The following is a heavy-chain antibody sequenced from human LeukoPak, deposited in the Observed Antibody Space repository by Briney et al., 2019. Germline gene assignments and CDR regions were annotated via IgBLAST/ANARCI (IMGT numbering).Heavy chain of an antibody. CDR2: IKQDGSEK. D-gene: IGHD3-22*01. Sequence: PGGSLRLSCAASGFTFSSYWMSWVRQAPGKGLEWVANIKQDGSEKYYVDSVKGRFTISRDNAKNSLYLQMNSLRAEDTAVYYCATDSYYYDSSGYSPAFDYWGQGTLVTVSS. J-gene: IGHJ4*02. CDR1: GFTFSSYW. CDR3: ATDSYYYDSSGYSPAFDY. V-gene: IGHV3-7*02.